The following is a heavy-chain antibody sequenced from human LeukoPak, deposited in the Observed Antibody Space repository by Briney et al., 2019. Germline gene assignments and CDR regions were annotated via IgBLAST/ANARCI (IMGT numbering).Heavy chain of an antibody. Sequence: SETLSLTCAVYGGSFSGYYWSWIRQPPGKGLEWIGEINHSGSTNYNPSLKSRVTISVDTSKNQFSLKLTSVTAADTAVYYCARGYSYGQRFDYWGQGTLVTVSS. CDR3: ARGYSYGQRFDY. D-gene: IGHD5-18*01. CDR2: INHSGST. V-gene: IGHV4-34*01. CDR1: GGSFSGYY. J-gene: IGHJ4*02.